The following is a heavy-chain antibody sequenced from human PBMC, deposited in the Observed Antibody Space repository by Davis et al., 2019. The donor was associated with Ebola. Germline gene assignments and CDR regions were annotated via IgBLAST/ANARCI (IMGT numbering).Heavy chain of an antibody. Sequence: GESLKISCKGSGYSFTNYWIGWVRQMPGKGLECMGIIYPGDSDTRYSPSFPGQVTISVDNSTSTAYLQWSSLKASDTAMYYCATAQRASGYPYYFDFWGQGTLVTVSS. J-gene: IGHJ4*02. CDR1: GYSFTNYW. CDR3: ATAQRASGYPYYFDF. D-gene: IGHD3-3*01. V-gene: IGHV5-51*01. CDR2: IYPGDSDT.